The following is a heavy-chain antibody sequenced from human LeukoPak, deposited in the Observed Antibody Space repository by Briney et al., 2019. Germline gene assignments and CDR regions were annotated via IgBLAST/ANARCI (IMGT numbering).Heavy chain of an antibody. CDR2: INHRGST. D-gene: IGHD3-10*01. J-gene: IGHJ5*02. V-gene: IGHV4-34*01. Sequence: SETLSLTCAVYGGSFSDYYWTWIRQPPGKGLEWIGEINHRGSTNYNPSLKSRVTISVDTSKNQFSLKLSCVTAADTAVYYCARTTDSITMVRAPLVWFDPWGQGTLVTVSS. CDR3: ARTTDSITMVRAPLVWFDP. CDR1: GGSFSDYY.